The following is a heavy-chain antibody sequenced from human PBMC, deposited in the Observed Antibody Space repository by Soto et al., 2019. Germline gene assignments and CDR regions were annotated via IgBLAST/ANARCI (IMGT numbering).Heavy chain of an antibody. CDR2: MNPNSGNT. D-gene: IGHD3-3*01. CDR3: ARPFGNDYYDFWSGPLIDAFDI. CDR1: GYTFTSYD. Sequence: GASVKVSCKASGYTFTSYDINWVRQATGQGPEWMGWMNPNSGNTGYAQKFQGRVTMTRNTSISTAYMELSSLRSEDTAVYYCARPFGNDYYDFWSGPLIDAFDIWGQGTMVTVSS. J-gene: IGHJ3*02. V-gene: IGHV1-8*01.